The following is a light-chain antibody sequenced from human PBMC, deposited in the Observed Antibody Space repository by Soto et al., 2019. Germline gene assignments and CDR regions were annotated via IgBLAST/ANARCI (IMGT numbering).Light chain of an antibody. CDR2: AAS. CDR1: QSISNN. J-gene: IGKJ1*01. CDR3: QQSYTAPPT. Sequence: DIQMTQSPSSLSASVGDRVTITCRASQSISNNLNLYQHKPGKAPRFLIYAASNLQSGVPSRFSGSGSGTDFTLTISSLQPEDFAIYYCQQSYTAPPTFGQGTTLEVK. V-gene: IGKV1-39*01.